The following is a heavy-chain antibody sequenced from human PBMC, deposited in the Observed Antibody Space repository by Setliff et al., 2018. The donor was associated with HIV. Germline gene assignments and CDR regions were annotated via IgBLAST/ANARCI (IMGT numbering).Heavy chain of an antibody. CDR3: ARGGANPSWFDS. V-gene: IGHV3-48*04. D-gene: IGHD3-16*01. CDR2: IGSSNHGI. J-gene: IGHJ5*01. Sequence: GSLRLSCAASGFNFKTYGMTWGRQAPGKGLDWVAHIGSSNHGIHYTASVQGRFTISRDNAKNSLYLQMNSLGAEDTAVYYCARGGANPSWFDSWGQGTLVTVSS. CDR1: GFNFKTYG.